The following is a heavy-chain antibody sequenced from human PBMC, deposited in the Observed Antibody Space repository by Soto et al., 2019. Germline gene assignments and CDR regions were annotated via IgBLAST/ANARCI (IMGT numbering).Heavy chain of an antibody. Sequence: ASVKVSCKASGYTFTSYDINWVRQATGQGLEWMGWMNPNSGNAGFAQKFQGRVTMTRNTSMSTAYMELSSLRSEDTAVYYCAKSTGMGFYNYYYMDVWGKGTTVTVSS. CDR3: AKSTGMGFYNYYYMDV. J-gene: IGHJ6*03. V-gene: IGHV1-8*01. CDR2: MNPNSGNA. CDR1: GYTFTSYD. D-gene: IGHD5-18*01.